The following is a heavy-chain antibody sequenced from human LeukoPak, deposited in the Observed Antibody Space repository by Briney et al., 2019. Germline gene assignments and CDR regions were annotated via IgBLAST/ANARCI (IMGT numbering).Heavy chain of an antibody. CDR2: IKEDGSDF. V-gene: IGHV3-7*01. CDR3: ARGPTSSIYDSFDI. Sequence: PGGSLRLSCAASGFTFSDYWMTWVRHAPGKGLEWVAGIKEDGSDFYYADSVEGRFTISRDNAKNSLYLQMNSLIAEDTAVYYCARGPTSSIYDSFDIWGQGTMVSVSS. D-gene: IGHD3-3*01. J-gene: IGHJ3*02. CDR1: GFTFSDYW.